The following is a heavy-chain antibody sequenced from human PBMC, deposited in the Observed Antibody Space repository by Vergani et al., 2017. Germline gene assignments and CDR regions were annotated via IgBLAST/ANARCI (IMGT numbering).Heavy chain of an antibody. D-gene: IGHD3-10*01. CDR2: ISSIGGTI. J-gene: IGHJ4*02. CDR3: ARATVMVRGVIKFGY. CDR1: GFTFSDYY. V-gene: IGHV3-11*01. Sequence: QVQLVESGGGLVKPGGSLRLSCAASGFTFSDYYMSWIRQAPGKGLEWVSYISSIGGTIYYADSVKGRFTISRDNATSSLYLQMNSLRAEDTAVYYCARATVMVRGVIKFGYWGQGTLVTVSS.